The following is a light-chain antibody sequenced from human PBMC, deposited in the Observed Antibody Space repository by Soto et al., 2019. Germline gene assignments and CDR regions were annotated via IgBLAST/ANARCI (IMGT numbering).Light chain of an antibody. CDR1: QSVSSY. V-gene: IGKV3-11*01. CDR2: DAS. J-gene: IGKJ1*01. CDR3: QQRSNWPPWT. Sequence: LTQSPATLSLSPGERATLSCRASQSVSSYLAWYQQKPGQAPRLLIYDASNRATGIPARFSGSGSGTDFTLTISSLEPEDFAVYYCQQRSNWPPWTFGQGTKVDIK.